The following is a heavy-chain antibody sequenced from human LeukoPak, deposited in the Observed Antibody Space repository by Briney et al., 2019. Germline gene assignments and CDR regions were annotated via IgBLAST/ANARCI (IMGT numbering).Heavy chain of an antibody. CDR1: DGSISNSF. CDR3: ANSHDGKIVPFDN. Sequence: SETLSLTCTVPDGSISNSFWNWVRQPPGKGLEWIAYIHTSGSTNYNPAFKSRVTLSVDTSKSQFSLRLNSVTASDTAVYYCANSHDGKIVPFDNWGQGTLVTVSS. V-gene: IGHV4-4*09. D-gene: IGHD4-23*01. CDR2: IHTSGST. J-gene: IGHJ4*02.